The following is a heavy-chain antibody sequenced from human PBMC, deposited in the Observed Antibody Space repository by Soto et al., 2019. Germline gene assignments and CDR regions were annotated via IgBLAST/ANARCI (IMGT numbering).Heavy chain of an antibody. J-gene: IGHJ4*02. CDR3: ALRGDGYNFYY. CDR2: IIPIFGTA. V-gene: IGHV1-69*13. D-gene: IGHD5-12*01. CDR1: GGTFSSYA. Sequence: GASVKVPCKASGGTFSSYAISWVRQAPGQGLEWMGGIIPIFGTANYAQKFQGRVTITADESTSTAYMELSSLRSEDTAVYYCALRGDGYNFYYWGQGTLVTVSS.